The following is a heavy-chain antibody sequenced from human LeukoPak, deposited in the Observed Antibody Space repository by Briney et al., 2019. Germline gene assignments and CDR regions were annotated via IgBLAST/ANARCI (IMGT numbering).Heavy chain of an antibody. CDR3: ARAITYYYDSSGYCFDY. CDR2: IIPIFGTA. D-gene: IGHD3-22*01. V-gene: IGHV1-69*05. Sequence: SVKVSCKASGGTFSSYAISWVRQAPGPGLEWMGGIIPIFGTANYAQKCQGRVTITTDESTSTAYMELSSLRSEDTAVYYCARAITYYYDSSGYCFDYWGQGTLVTVSS. J-gene: IGHJ4*02. CDR1: GGTFSSYA.